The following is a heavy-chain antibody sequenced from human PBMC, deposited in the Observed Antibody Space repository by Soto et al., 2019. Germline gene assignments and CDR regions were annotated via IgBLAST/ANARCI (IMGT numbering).Heavy chain of an antibody. CDR2: INAGNGNT. Sequence: QVQLVQSGAEVKKPGASVKVSCKASGYTFTSYAMHWVRQAPGQRLEWMGWINAGNGNTKYSQKFQGRVTITRDTSASTAYMELSSLRSEDTAVYYCARDHYDFWSGYPLDYYYYGMDVWGQGTTVTVSS. J-gene: IGHJ6*02. D-gene: IGHD3-3*01. V-gene: IGHV1-3*01. CDR3: ARDHYDFWSGYPLDYYYYGMDV. CDR1: GYTFTSYA.